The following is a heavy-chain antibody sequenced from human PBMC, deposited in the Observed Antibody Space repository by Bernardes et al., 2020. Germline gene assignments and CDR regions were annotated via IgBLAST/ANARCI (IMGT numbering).Heavy chain of an antibody. J-gene: IGHJ3*02. D-gene: IGHD6-19*01. Sequence: SVKVSCKASGFTFTSSAVQWVRQARGQRLEWIGWIVVGSGNTNYAQKFQERVTITRDMSTSTAYMELSSLRSEDTAVYYCATYSSGWYVAFDIWGQGTMVTVSS. V-gene: IGHV1-58*01. CDR3: ATYSSGWYVAFDI. CDR1: GFTFTSSA. CDR2: IVVGSGNT.